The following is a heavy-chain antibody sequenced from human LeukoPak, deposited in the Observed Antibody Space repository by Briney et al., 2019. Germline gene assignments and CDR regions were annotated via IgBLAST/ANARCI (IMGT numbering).Heavy chain of an antibody. CDR1: GGSISSYY. CDR2: IYYSGST. Sequence: SETLSLTCTVSGGSISSYYWSWIRQPPGKGLEWIGYIYYSGSTNYNLSLKSRVTISVDTSKNQFSLKLSSVTAADTAVYYCARGVAGTDAEYFQHWGQGTLVTVSS. V-gene: IGHV4-59*01. D-gene: IGHD6-19*01. CDR3: ARGVAGTDAEYFQH. J-gene: IGHJ1*01.